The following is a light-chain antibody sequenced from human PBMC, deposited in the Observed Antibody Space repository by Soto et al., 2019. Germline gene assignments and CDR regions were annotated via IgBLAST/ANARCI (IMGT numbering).Light chain of an antibody. J-gene: IGLJ1*01. Sequence: QSGLTQPASVSGSPGQSITISCTGTSSDVGSYNLVSWYQQHPGKAPKLMIYEVSKRPSGVSNRFSGSKSGNTASLTISGLQAEDEADYYCCSYAGSRRVFGTGTKVTVL. CDR1: SSDVGSYNL. CDR2: EVS. V-gene: IGLV2-23*02. CDR3: CSYAGSRRV.